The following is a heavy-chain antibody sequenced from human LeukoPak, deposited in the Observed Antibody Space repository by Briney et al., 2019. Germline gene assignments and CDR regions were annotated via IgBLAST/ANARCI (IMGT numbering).Heavy chain of an antibody. J-gene: IGHJ4*02. CDR2: IRSKAYGGTT. CDR1: GIIFGDYG. CDR3: SRSRRVYCGGGCYSFDF. Sequence: GGSLRLSCTTSGIIFGDYGMSWFRQAPGKGLEWVGFIRSKAYGGTTEYAASVKGRFTISRDDSKSTVYLQMNSLKTEDTAVYYCSRSRRVYCGGGCYSFDFWGQGTLVTVSS. D-gene: IGHD2-21*02. V-gene: IGHV3-49*03.